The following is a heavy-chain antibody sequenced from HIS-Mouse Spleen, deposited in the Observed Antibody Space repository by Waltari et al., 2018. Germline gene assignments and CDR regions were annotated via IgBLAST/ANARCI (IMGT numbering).Heavy chain of an antibody. V-gene: IGHV4-39*07. J-gene: IGHJ2*01. D-gene: IGHD6-13*01. CDR3: AREIPYSSSWYDWYFDL. CDR2: IYYRGST. CDR1: GGSISRCSYY. Sequence: QLQLQESGPGLVKPSETLSLTCTVSGGSISRCSYYWGWIRQPPGKGLEWIGSIYYRGSTYYNPSLKSRVTISVDTSKNQFSLKLSSVTAADTAVYYCAREIPYSSSWYDWYFDLWGRGTLVTVSS.